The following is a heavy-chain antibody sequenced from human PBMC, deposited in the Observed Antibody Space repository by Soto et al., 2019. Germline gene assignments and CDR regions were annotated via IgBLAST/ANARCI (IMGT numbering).Heavy chain of an antibody. Sequence: QLQLQESGPGLVKPSETLSLICNVSGGSISGSSYYWGWIRQPPGKGLEWIGSIHHSGTTYYNSSLKSRVTISVDMSKNQFSLTLRSVTAADTAVYYCASQAIGSTWYYWFDPWGQGIRVTVSS. J-gene: IGHJ5*02. CDR2: IHHSGTT. V-gene: IGHV4-39*01. CDR3: ASQAIGSTWYYWFDP. CDR1: GGSISGSSYY. D-gene: IGHD6-13*01.